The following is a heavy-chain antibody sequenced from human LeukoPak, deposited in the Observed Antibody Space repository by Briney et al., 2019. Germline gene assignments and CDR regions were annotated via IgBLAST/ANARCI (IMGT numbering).Heavy chain of an antibody. CDR3: ATTSYYYDSPDY. J-gene: IGHJ4*02. V-gene: IGHV4-59*08. Sequence: SETLSLTCIVSGDSISSYYWSWIRQPPGKGLEWIGYIYYSGITNYNPSLKSRVTISVDTSKNQFSLKLSSVTAADTAVYYCATTSYYYDSPDYWGQGTLVTVSS. CDR1: GDSISSYY. CDR2: IYYSGIT. D-gene: IGHD3-22*01.